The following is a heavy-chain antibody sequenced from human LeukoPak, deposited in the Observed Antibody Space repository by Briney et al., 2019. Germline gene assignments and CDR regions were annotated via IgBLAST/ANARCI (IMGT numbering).Heavy chain of an antibody. D-gene: IGHD1-26*01. CDR3: ARDGEWEPLLY. V-gene: IGHV3-64*01. CDR1: GFTFSSYA. Sequence: GGSLRLSCAASGFTFSSYAMHWVRQAPGKGLEYVSAISSNGGSTYYANSEKGRFTISRDNSKNTLYLQMGSLRAEDMAVYYCARDGEWEPLLYWGQGTLVTVSS. CDR2: ISSNGGST. J-gene: IGHJ4*02.